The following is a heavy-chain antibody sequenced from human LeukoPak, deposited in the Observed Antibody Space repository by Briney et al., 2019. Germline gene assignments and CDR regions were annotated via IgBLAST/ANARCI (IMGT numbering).Heavy chain of an antibody. J-gene: IGHJ4*02. Sequence: ASVKVSCKASGYTFTSYAMHWVRQAPGQRLEWMGWINAGNGNTKYSQKFQGRVTITRDTSASTAYMELSSLRSEDTAVYYCARSGYGRAVLGYWGQGTLVTVSS. D-gene: IGHD5-12*01. CDR2: INAGNGNT. CDR3: ARSGYGRAVLGY. V-gene: IGHV1-3*01. CDR1: GYTFTSYA.